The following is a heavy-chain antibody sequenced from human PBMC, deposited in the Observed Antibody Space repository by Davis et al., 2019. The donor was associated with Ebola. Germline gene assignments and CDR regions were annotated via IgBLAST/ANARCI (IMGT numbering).Heavy chain of an antibody. D-gene: IGHD2-15*01. CDR3: AREDIVVVVAANNYYYGMDV. CDR2: ISGSGGST. J-gene: IGHJ6*02. V-gene: IGHV3-23*01. Sequence: GESLKISCAASGFTFSSYAMSWVRQAPGKGLEWVSAISGSGGSTYYADSVKGRFTISRDNSKNSLYLQMNSLRAEDTAVYYCAREDIVVVVAANNYYYGMDVWGQGTLVTVSS. CDR1: GFTFSSYA.